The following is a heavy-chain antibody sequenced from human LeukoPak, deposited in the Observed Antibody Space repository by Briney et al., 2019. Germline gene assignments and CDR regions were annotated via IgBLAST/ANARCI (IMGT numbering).Heavy chain of an antibody. J-gene: IGHJ6*03. Sequence: GGSLRLSCAASGFTFSSYGMHWVRQAPGKGLEWVAFIRYDGSNKYYADSVKRRFTISRDNSKNTLYLQMNSLRAEDTAVYYCAKGSKEVLFTRDHYMDVWGKGTTVTISS. CDR3: AKGSKEVLFTRDHYMDV. CDR2: IRYDGSNK. CDR1: GFTFSSYG. D-gene: IGHD3-3*01. V-gene: IGHV3-30*02.